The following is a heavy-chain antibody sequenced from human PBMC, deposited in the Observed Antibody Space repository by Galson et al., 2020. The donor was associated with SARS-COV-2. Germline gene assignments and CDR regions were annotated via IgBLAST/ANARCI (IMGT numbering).Heavy chain of an antibody. Sequence: TGGSLRLSCAASGFTFSTSSMNWVRQAPGKGLEWVSFISSSSNYIYYADSVTGRFTIARYNAKNSLYLQMNSMRAEYTDVYYCARAQLRTIFGVVTEALDALDFWGQGTMVTVSS. J-gene: IGHJ3*01. D-gene: IGHD3-3*01. CDR2: ISSSSNYI. V-gene: IGHV3-21*01. CDR1: GFTFSTSS. CDR3: ARAQLRTIFGVVTEALDALDF.